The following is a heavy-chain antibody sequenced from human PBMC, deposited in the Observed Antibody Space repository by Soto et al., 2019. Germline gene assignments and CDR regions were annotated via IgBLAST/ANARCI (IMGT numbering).Heavy chain of an antibody. CDR2: IYPGDSDT. CDR1: GYSFTSYW. J-gene: IGHJ6*02. D-gene: IGHD2-2*02. Sequence: GESLQISCKGSGYSFTSYWIGWVRQMPGKGLEWMGIIYPGDSDTRYSTSFQGQVTISADKSISTAYLQWSSLKASDTAMYYCARHGGVPAAIQDPYSNYYYYYGMDVRGQGTTVTVSS. CDR3: ARHGGVPAAIQDPYSNYYYYYGMDV. V-gene: IGHV5-51*01.